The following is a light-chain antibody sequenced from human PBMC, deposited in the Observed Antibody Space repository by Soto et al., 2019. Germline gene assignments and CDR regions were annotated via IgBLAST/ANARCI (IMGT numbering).Light chain of an antibody. J-gene: IGKJ1*01. CDR1: QSVSSY. CDR3: QYYGSSST. V-gene: IGKV3-11*01. CDR2: DAS. Sequence: EIVLTQSPATLSLSPGERATLSCRASQSVSSYLAWYQQKPGQAPRLLIYDASNRATGIPARFSGSGSGTDFTLTISSLEPADFAVYYCQYYGSSSTFGQGTKV.